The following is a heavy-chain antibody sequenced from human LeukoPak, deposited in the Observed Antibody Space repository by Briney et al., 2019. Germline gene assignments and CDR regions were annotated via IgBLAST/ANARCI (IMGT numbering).Heavy chain of an antibody. Sequence: SETLSLTCTVSGGSISSYYWSWIRQPPGKGLEWIGYIYYSGSTNYNPSLKSRVTISVDTSKNQFSLKLSSVTAADTAVYYCARHQTGGTYPLDYWGQGTLVTVSS. D-gene: IGHD1-26*01. CDR2: IYYSGST. J-gene: IGHJ4*02. CDR3: ARHQTGGTYPLDY. CDR1: GGSISSYY. V-gene: IGHV4-59*08.